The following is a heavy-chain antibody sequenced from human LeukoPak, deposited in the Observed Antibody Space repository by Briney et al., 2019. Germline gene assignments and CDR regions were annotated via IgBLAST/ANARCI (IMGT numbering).Heavy chain of an antibody. J-gene: IGHJ3*02. CDR3: ARALKPLPNDAFDI. Sequence: SETLSLTCAVYGGSFTNYFWSWIRQPPGKGLEWIGEINPSGSTNYNNYNPSLKSRVTMSVDMSKNQFSLKLNSVTAADTAVYYCARALKPLPNDAFDIWGQGTMVTVSS. CDR2: INPSGSTNYN. CDR1: GGSFTNYF. V-gene: IGHV4-34*01.